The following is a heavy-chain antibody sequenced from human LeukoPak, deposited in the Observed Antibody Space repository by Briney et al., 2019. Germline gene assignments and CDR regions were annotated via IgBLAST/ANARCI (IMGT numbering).Heavy chain of an antibody. CDR2: ISAYNGNT. Sequence: GASVKVSCKASGYTFTSYGISWVRQAPGQGLEWMGWISAYNGNTNYAQKLQGRVTMTTDTSTSTAYMELRSLRSDDTAVYYCARDLTWLWFGELFGPPPDYDYWGQGTLVTVSS. J-gene: IGHJ4*02. CDR1: GYTFTSYG. V-gene: IGHV1-18*01. D-gene: IGHD3-10*01. CDR3: ARDLTWLWFGELFGPPPDYDY.